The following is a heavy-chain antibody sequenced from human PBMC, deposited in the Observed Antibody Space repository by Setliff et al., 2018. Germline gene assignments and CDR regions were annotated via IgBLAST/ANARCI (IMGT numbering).Heavy chain of an antibody. D-gene: IGHD6-13*01. Sequence: GASVKVSCKASGYTFTSYYMHWVRQAPGQGLEWMGIINPSGGSTSYAQKFQGRVTMTRDTSTSTVYMEPSSLRSEDTAVYYCARRSSSGNGFDYWGQGTQVTVSS. V-gene: IGHV1-46*01. CDR1: GYTFTSYY. CDR2: INPSGGST. J-gene: IGHJ4*02. CDR3: ARRSSSGNGFDY.